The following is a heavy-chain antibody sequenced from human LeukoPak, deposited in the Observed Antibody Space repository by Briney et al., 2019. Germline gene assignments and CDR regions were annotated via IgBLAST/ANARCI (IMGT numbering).Heavy chain of an antibody. CDR1: GFTFSSYA. D-gene: IGHD2-15*01. Sequence: GRSLRLSCAASGFTFSSYAMHWVRQAPGKGLEWVAVLSYDGGIKYYADSVKGRFTFSRDNSKNTLSLQMNSLRAEDTALYSCARSRYCSGGTCYSNYYYYYMDVWGKGTSVTVSS. J-gene: IGHJ6*03. CDR2: LSYDGGIK. CDR3: ARSRYCSGGTCYSNYYYYYMDV. V-gene: IGHV3-30*04.